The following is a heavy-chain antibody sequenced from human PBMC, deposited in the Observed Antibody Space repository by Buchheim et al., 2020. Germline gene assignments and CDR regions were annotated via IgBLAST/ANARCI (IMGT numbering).Heavy chain of an antibody. CDR1: GGSISSYY. Sequence: QVQLQESGPGLVKPSETLSLTCTVSGGSISSYYWSWIRQPPGKGLEWIGYIYYSGGTNYNSSLKSRVTISVDTSKNQFSLKLSSVTAADTAVYYCARAVAGNYFDYWGQGTL. D-gene: IGHD6-19*01. CDR3: ARAVAGNYFDY. CDR2: IYYSGGT. J-gene: IGHJ4*02. V-gene: IGHV4-59*01.